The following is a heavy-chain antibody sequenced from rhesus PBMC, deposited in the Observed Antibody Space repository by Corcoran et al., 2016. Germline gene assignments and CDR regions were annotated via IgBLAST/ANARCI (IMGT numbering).Heavy chain of an antibody. CDR3: ARVAGVIPYYFDY. D-gene: IGHD3-34*01. V-gene: IGHV4-122*02. CDR1: GGSISSGYYY. Sequence: QVQLQESGPGLVKPSETLSLTCAVSGGSISSGYYYWSWIRQPPGKGLEWIWYITYSGGTSYRPSLKSRVTISRDTSKNQFSLKLSSVTAADTAVYYCARVAGVIPYYFDYWGQGVLVTVSS. CDR2: ITYSGGT. J-gene: IGHJ4*01.